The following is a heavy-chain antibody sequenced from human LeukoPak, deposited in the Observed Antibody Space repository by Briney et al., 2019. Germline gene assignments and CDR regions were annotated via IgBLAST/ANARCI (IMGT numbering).Heavy chain of an antibody. D-gene: IGHD2-15*01. V-gene: IGHV1-2*02. CDR3: ARDGFVVVVAATPFDY. CDR1: GYTFTGYY. CDR2: INPNSGGT. J-gene: IGHJ4*02. Sequence: ASVKVSCKASGYTFTGYYMHWVRQAPGQGLEWVGWINPNSGGTNYAQKFQGRVTMTRDTSISTAYMELSRLRSDDTAVYYCARDGFVVVVAATPFDYWGQGTLVTVSS.